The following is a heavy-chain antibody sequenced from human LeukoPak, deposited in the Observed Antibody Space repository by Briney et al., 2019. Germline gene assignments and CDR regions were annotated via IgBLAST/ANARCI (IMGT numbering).Heavy chain of an antibody. Sequence: PSETLSLTCTVSGGSISSYYWSWIRQPPGKELEWIGYIHYSGSINYNPSLKSRVTMSVDTSKNQFSLKLTSVTAADTAVYYCARGGSSSSWPFYYWGQGTLVTVSS. CDR3: ARGGSSSSWPFYY. D-gene: IGHD6-13*01. V-gene: IGHV4-59*01. CDR1: GGSISSYY. CDR2: IHYSGSI. J-gene: IGHJ4*02.